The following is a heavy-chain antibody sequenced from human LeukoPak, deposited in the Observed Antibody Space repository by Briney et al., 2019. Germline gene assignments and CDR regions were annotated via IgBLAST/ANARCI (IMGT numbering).Heavy chain of an antibody. Sequence: PGGSLRLSCAASGFTFSSYTMNWVRQAPGKGLEWVAAISSSSRDIFYADSVKGRFSISRDNAKNSLYLQMNSLRAEDTAVYYCAKGANYYDSSGYHLPFDYWGQGTLVTVSS. J-gene: IGHJ4*02. D-gene: IGHD3-22*01. CDR1: GFTFSSYT. CDR3: AKGANYYDSSGYHLPFDY. CDR2: ISSSSRDI. V-gene: IGHV3-21*04.